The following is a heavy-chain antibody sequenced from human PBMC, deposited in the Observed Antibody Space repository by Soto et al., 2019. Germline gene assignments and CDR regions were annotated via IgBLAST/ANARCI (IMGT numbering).Heavy chain of an antibody. CDR3: AREGYCSSTSCHDYSLPEANWFDP. V-gene: IGHV4-59*01. J-gene: IGHJ5*02. CDR1: GGSISSYY. Sequence: SETLSLTCTVSGGSISSYYWSWIRQPPGKGLEWIGYIYYSGSTNYNPSLKSRVTISVDTSKNQFSLKRSSVTAADTAVYYCAREGYCSSTSCHDYSLPEANWFDPWGQGTLVTVSS. CDR2: IYYSGST. D-gene: IGHD2-2*01.